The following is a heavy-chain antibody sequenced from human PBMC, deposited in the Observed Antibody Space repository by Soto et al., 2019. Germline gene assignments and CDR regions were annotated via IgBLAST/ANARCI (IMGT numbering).Heavy chain of an antibody. D-gene: IGHD6-6*01. Sequence: QVQLVQSGAEVKKPGASVKVSCKASGYTFTSYAMHWVRQAPGQRLEWMGWINAGNGNTKYSEKFQGRVTITRDTSASTADMELSSLRSEDTAVYYCARYSSSSGGIFDYWGQGTLVTVSS. CDR3: ARYSSSSGGIFDY. CDR1: GYTFTSYA. V-gene: IGHV1-3*01. CDR2: INAGNGNT. J-gene: IGHJ4*02.